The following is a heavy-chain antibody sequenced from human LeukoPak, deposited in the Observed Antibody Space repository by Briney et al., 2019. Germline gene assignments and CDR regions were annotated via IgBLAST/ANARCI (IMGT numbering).Heavy chain of an antibody. CDR2: IIPIFGTA. J-gene: IGHJ4*02. CDR1: GGTFSSYA. D-gene: IGHD3-22*01. V-gene: IGHV1-69*06. Sequence: SVKVSCKASGGTFSSYAISWVRQAPGQGLEWMGGIIPIFGTANYAQKFQGRVTMTEDTSTDTAYMELSSLRSEDTAVYYCATPSAMIVDPHFDYWGQGTLVTVSS. CDR3: ATPSAMIVDPHFDY.